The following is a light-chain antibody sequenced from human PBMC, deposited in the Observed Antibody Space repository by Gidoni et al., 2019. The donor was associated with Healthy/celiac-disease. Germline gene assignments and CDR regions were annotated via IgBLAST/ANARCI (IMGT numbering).Light chain of an antibody. CDR2: GT. CDR3: QQYGSSPRGT. V-gene: IGKV3-20*01. J-gene: IGKJ2*01. Sequence: DIVLTQSPGTLSLSPGERATLSCRASQSVSRSYLSWYQQKPGQPPRLLIYGTSRATGIPDRFSGSGSGTDFTLTISRLEPEDFAVYYCQQYGSSPRGTFGQGTKLEIK. CDR1: QSVSRSY.